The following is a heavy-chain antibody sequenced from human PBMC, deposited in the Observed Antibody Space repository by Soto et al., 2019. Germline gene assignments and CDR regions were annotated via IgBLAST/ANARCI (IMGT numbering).Heavy chain of an antibody. CDR3: AKAPIAVAGTGFDY. D-gene: IGHD6-19*01. J-gene: IGHJ4*02. Sequence: PGGSLRLSCAASGFTFSSYAMSWVRQAPRKGLEWVSVISGSGDSTYYADPVKGRFTISRDNSKNTLYLQMNSLRAEDTAVYYCAKAPIAVAGTGFDYWGQGTLVTVSS. CDR1: GFTFSSYA. CDR2: ISGSGDST. V-gene: IGHV3-23*01.